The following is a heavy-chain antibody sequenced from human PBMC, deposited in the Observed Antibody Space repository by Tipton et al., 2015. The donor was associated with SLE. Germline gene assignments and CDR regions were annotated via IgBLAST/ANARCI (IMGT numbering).Heavy chain of an antibody. J-gene: IGHJ6*03. V-gene: IGHV1-46*01. CDR2: INPSGGST. CDR3: ARGAGPITSLGNYYYYYYMDV. CDR1: GYTFTSYY. Sequence: QVQLVQSGAEVKKPGASVKVSCKASGYTFTSYYMHWVRQAPGQGLEWMGIINPSGGSTSYAQKFQGRVTMTRDTSTSTVYMELSSLRSEDTAVYYCARGAGPITSLGNYYYYYYMDVWGKGTTVTVSS. D-gene: IGHD3-16*01.